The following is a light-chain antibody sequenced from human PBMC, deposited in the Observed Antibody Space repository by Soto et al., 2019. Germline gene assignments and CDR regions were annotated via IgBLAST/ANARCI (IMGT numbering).Light chain of an antibody. CDR1: QSINW. CDR3: QHYDTYSPMWT. Sequence: DIQLAQSPSTLSASVGDRITITCRATQSINWLAWYQQKPGKAPKLLIFEASRLESGVPSRFSGSGSGTEFTLTISSLQPDDFGNYYCQHYDTYSPMWTFGQGTTVDVK. CDR2: EAS. V-gene: IGKV1-5*03. J-gene: IGKJ1*01.